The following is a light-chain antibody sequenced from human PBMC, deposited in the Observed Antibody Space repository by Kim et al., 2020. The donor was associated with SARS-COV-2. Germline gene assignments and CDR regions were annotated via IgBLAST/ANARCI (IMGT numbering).Light chain of an antibody. CDR2: AAS. J-gene: IGKJ1*01. V-gene: IGKV1-39*01. Sequence: DIQMTQSTSSLSASVGDRVTIPCRASQSISSYLNWYQQKPGKVPKLLIYAASSLQSGVPSRFSGSGSGTDFTLTISSLQPEDFATYYCQQSYGIPRTFGQGTKVDIK. CDR3: QQSYGIPRT. CDR1: QSISSY.